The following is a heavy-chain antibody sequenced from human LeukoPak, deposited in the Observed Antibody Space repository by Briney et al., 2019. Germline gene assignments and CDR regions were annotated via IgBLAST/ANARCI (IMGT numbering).Heavy chain of an antibody. J-gene: IGHJ6*03. Sequence: GGSLRLSCAASGFTFNSYSMNWVRQAPGKGLEWVSSISGSNSYIYYADSMKGRFTISRDNAKNSLYLQMNSLRAEDTAVYYCARVVGGYMDYYYYYMDVWGKGTTVTVSS. D-gene: IGHD5-12*01. CDR3: ARVVGGYMDYYYYYMDV. V-gene: IGHV3-21*01. CDR1: GFTFNSYS. CDR2: ISGSNSYI.